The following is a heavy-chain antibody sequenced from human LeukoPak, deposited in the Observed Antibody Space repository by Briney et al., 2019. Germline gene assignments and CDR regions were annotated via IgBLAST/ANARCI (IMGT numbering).Heavy chain of an antibody. V-gene: IGHV4-39*07. J-gene: IGHJ5*02. D-gene: IGHD2-21*01. CDR2: IHSSGST. Sequence: SETLSLTCTVSGGSISSRSYYWGWIRQPPGKGLGWIGSIHSSGSTNYNPSLKSRVTISVDTSKNQFSLKLSSVTAADTAVYYCARGSLVSNSATGPWGQGTLVTVSS. CDR3: ARGSLVSNSATGP. CDR1: GGSISSRSYY.